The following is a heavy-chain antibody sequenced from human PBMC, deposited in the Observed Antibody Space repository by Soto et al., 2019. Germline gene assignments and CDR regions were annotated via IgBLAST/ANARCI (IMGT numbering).Heavy chain of an antibody. CDR2: ISGSGGST. J-gene: IGHJ6*03. V-gene: IGHV3-64*01. CDR1: GFTFSSYA. Sequence: GGSLRLSCAASGFTFSSYAMSWVRQAPGKVLEYVSGISGSGGSTYYANSVKDRFTISRDNSKNTLYLQMGSLRAEDMAVYYCARREQSDYYYMDVWGKGTSVTVSS. CDR3: ARREQSDYYYMDV. D-gene: IGHD6-19*01.